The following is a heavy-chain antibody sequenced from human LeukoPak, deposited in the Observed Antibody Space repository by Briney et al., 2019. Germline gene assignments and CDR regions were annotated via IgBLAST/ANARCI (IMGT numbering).Heavy chain of an antibody. CDR1: GYTFTGYY. CDR2: INPNSGGT. V-gene: IGHV1-2*02. J-gene: IGHJ6*03. D-gene: IGHD3-22*01. CDR3: ASALDSSGYYRYYYYYMDV. Sequence: ASVKVSCKASGYTFTGYYMHWVRQAPGQGLEWMGWINPNSGGTNYAQKFQGRVTMTRDTSISTAYMELSRLRSDDTAVYYCASALDSSGYYRYYYYYMDVWGKGTTVTVSS.